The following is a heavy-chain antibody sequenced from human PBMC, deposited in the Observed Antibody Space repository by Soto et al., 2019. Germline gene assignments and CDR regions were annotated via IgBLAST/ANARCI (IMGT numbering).Heavy chain of an antibody. J-gene: IGHJ4*02. CDR1: GGTFSSYA. V-gene: IGHV1-69*01. D-gene: IGHD2-8*02. Sequence: QVQLVQSGAEVKKPGSSVKVSCKASGGTFSSYAISWVRQAPGKGLEWMGGIILIFGTAIYAQKFQGRVSITENESQGTAKMELTSLRSEDTAWYYCGREGDKRGHSDLSTGKDDFVFWGQGTLVTVSS. CDR2: IILIFGTA. CDR3: GREGDKRGHSDLSTGKDDFVF.